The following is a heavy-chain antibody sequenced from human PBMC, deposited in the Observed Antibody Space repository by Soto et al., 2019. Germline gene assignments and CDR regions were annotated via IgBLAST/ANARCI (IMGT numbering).Heavy chain of an antibody. Sequence: PGGSLRLSCAASGFTFSSYSMNWVRQAPGKGPEWVSYISSSSSTMYYADSVKGRFTISRDNAKNSLYLQMNSLRDEDTAVYYCASLPVTNYYYYYGMDVWGQGTTVTVSS. CDR2: ISSSSSTM. CDR1: GFTFSSYS. CDR3: ASLPVTNYYYYYGMDV. J-gene: IGHJ6*02. V-gene: IGHV3-48*02.